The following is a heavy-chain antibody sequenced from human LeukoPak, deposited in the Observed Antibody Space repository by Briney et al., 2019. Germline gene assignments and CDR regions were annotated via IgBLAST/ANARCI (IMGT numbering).Heavy chain of an antibody. J-gene: IGHJ1*01. CDR3: ARAPAEIGGYYPEYFRH. D-gene: IGHD3-22*01. V-gene: IGHV3-74*01. CDR2: IKSDGST. CDR1: GFTFSRYW. Sequence: GGSLRLSCAASGFTFSRYWIHWVRQAPGKGLVWVSRIKSDGSTNYADSVKGRFTISRDNAKNTVSLQMNSLRAEDTGVYYCARAPAEIGGYYPEYFRHWGQGTLVTVSS.